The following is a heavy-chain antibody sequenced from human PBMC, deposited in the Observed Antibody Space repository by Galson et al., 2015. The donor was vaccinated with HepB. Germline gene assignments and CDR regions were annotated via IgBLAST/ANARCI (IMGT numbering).Heavy chain of an antibody. CDR2: IWYDGSNK. Sequence: SLRLSCAASGFTFSSYGMHWVRQAPGKGLEWVAVIWYDGSNKYYADSVKGRFTISRDNSKNTLYLQMNSLRAEDTAVYYCAREGWNYVGLSYYYYGMDVWGQGTTVTVSS. J-gene: IGHJ6*02. V-gene: IGHV3-33*01. CDR3: AREGWNYVGLSYYYYGMDV. D-gene: IGHD1-7*01. CDR1: GFTFSSYG.